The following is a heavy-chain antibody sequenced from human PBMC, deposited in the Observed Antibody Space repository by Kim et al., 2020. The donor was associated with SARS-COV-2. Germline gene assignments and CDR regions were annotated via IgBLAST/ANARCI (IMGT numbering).Heavy chain of an antibody. D-gene: IGHD6-19*01. Sequence: GGSLRLSCAASGFSFSNYAMSWVRQAPGQGLKWVSSISDSGVTTYNADSVKGRFTISRDNSKNTLYLQVNSLRAEDTALYYCAKDKRVRVAGSPGFDYWG. J-gene: IGHJ5*01. CDR2: ISDSGVTT. V-gene: IGHV3-23*01. CDR1: GFSFSNYA. CDR3: AKDKRVRVAGSPGFDY.